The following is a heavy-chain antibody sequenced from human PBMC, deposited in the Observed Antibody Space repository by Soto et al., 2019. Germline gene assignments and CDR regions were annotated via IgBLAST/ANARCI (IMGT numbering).Heavy chain of an antibody. D-gene: IGHD3-10*01. CDR3: ARVRGDPRGTFDY. Sequence: QVQLVESGGGLVKPGGSLRISCAASGVTFSDYYMSWIRQAPGKGLEWVSYISSSGSTIYYADSVQGRFTISRDNATNALYLQMNSLRAEGKAVYYCARVRGDPRGTFDYRGQGPLVTVSS. V-gene: IGHV3-11*01. J-gene: IGHJ4*02. CDR1: GVTFSDYY. CDR2: ISSSGSTI.